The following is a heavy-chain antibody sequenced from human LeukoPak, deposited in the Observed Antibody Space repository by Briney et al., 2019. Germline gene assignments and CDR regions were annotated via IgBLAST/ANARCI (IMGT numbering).Heavy chain of an antibody. V-gene: IGHV4-34*01. D-gene: IGHD3-22*01. CDR2: INHSGST. Sequence: PSETLSLTCAVYGGSFSGYYWSWIRQPPGKGLEWIGEINHSGSTNYNPSLKSRVTISVDTSKNQFSLKLSSVTAADTAVYYCARRGRITMIVVAPPGAFDIWGQGTMVTVSS. J-gene: IGHJ3*02. CDR3: ARRGRITMIVVAPPGAFDI. CDR1: GGSFSGYY.